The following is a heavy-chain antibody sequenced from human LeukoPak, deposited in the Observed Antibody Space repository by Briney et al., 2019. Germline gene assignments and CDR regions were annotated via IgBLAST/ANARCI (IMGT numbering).Heavy chain of an antibody. CDR2: IRYDGSNK. CDR1: GFTISSYG. J-gene: IGHJ4*02. CDR3: AKDLDTRSRLFDY. Sequence: GGSLRLSCAASGFTISSYGMHWVRQAPGKGLEWVAFIRYDGSNKYYADSVKGRFTISRDNSKNTLYLQMNSLRAEDTAVYYCAKDLDTRSRLFDYWGQGTLVTVSS. D-gene: IGHD6-25*01. V-gene: IGHV3-30*02.